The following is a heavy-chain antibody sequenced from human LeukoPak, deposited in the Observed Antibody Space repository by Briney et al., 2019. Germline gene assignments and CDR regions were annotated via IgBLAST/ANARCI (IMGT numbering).Heavy chain of an antibody. V-gene: IGHV3-7*05. J-gene: IGHJ5*02. D-gene: IGHD2-2*01. CDR1: GFTFSSYW. Sequence: GGSLRLSCAASGFTFSSYWMSWVRQARGKGLEWVANIKQDGSEKYYVDSVKGRFTISRDNAKNSLYLQMNSLRAEDTAVYYCARENLRLGYCRSTSCRYAKGFDPWGQGTLVTVSS. CDR2: IKQDGSEK. CDR3: ARENLRLGYCRSTSCRYAKGFDP.